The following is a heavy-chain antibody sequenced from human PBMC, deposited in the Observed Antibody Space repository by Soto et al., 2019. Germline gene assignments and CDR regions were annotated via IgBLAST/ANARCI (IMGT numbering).Heavy chain of an antibody. CDR3: ATTTVTTSAFDI. J-gene: IGHJ3*02. CDR2: IYYSGST. D-gene: IGHD4-17*01. Sequence: PSETLSLTCAVSGYSISSGYYWSWIRQPPGKGLGWIGYIYYSGSTNYNPSLKSRVTISVDTSKNQFSLKLSSVTAADTAVYYCATTTVTTSAFDIWGQGTMVTVSS. V-gene: IGHV4-61*01. CDR1: GYSISSGYY.